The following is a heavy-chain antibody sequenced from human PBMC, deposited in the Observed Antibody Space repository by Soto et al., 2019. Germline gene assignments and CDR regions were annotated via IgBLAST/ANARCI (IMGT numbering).Heavy chain of an antibody. V-gene: IGHV2-26*01. Sequence: ESGPTLVNPTETLTLTCPVSGFSLSNARMGVSWIRQPPGKALEWLAHIFSNDEKSYSTSLKSRLTISKDTSKSQVVLTMTNMDPVDTATYYCARINGNSRAPHDYWGQGTLVTVSS. D-gene: IGHD4-17*01. J-gene: IGHJ4*02. CDR3: ARINGNSRAPHDY. CDR2: IFSNDEK. CDR1: GFSLSNARMG.